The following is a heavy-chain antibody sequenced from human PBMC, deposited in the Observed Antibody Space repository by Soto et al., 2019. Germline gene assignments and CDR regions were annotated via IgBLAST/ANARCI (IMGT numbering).Heavy chain of an antibody. V-gene: IGHV4-4*02. J-gene: IGHJ4*02. CDR1: GGSISSSNW. CDR3: AIQKYDSSGYYLGFDY. D-gene: IGHD3-22*01. CDR2: IYHSGST. Sequence: QVQLQESGPGLVKPSGTLSLTCAVSGGSISSSNWWSWVRQPPGKGLEWIGEIYHSGSTNYNPSLKSRVTISVDKSKNQFSLKLSSVTSAATAVYYCAIQKYDSSGYYLGFDYWGQGTLVTVSS.